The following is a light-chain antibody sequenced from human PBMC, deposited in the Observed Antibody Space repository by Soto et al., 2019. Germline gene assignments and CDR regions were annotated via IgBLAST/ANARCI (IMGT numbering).Light chain of an antibody. Sequence: DIQMTQSPSSLSASVGDRVTIICRASQSVSTRLAWYQQKPGKAPKVLIYKASTLKSGVPSRFSGSGSGTESTLTISSLQPDDFATYYCQHYNSYSEAFGQGTKVDIK. V-gene: IGKV1-5*03. J-gene: IGKJ1*01. CDR1: QSVSTR. CDR3: QHYNSYSEA. CDR2: KAS.